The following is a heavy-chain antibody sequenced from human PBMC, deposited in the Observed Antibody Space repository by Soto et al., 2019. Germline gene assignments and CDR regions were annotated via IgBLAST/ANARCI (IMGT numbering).Heavy chain of an antibody. D-gene: IGHD3-9*01. CDR1: GFTFSSYG. CDR3: AKDRALLVTPLYYYYGMDV. Sequence: GGSLRLSCAASGFTFSSYGMHWVRQAPGKGLEWVAVISYDGSNKYYADSVKGRFTISRDNSKNTLYLQMNSLRAEDTAVYYCAKDRALLVTPLYYYYGMDVWGQGTTVTVSS. CDR2: ISYDGSNK. J-gene: IGHJ6*02. V-gene: IGHV3-30*18.